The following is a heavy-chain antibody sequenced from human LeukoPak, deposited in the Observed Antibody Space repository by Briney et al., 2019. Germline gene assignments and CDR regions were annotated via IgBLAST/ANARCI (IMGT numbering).Heavy chain of an antibody. Sequence: SETLSLTCAVSGGSISSDGYSWSWIRQPPGKGLQWIGYISYSGSTYCIPSLKSRVAISVDTSKNQFSLKLSSVTAADTAVYYCARDLATPAPGYSWFDPWGQGTLVTVSS. D-gene: IGHD2-15*01. CDR3: ARDLATPAPGYSWFDP. J-gene: IGHJ5*02. V-gene: IGHV4-30-4*07. CDR1: GGSISSDGYS. CDR2: ISYSGST.